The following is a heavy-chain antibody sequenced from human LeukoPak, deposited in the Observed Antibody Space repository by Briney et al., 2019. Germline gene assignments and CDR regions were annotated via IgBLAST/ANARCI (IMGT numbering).Heavy chain of an antibody. D-gene: IGHD3-10*01. V-gene: IGHV3-23*01. CDR1: GVSFITNA. Sequence: PGGSLRLSCAASGVSFITNAKSWVCQAPGKGLEWVSAISGDGGSTYYADSVKGRLTISRDNSQNTLYLQMNSLRAEATDPYYCAKDSGTFGSYDAFDICGQGAMVTVSS. CDR2: ISGDGGST. J-gene: IGHJ3*02. CDR3: AKDSGTFGSYDAFDI.